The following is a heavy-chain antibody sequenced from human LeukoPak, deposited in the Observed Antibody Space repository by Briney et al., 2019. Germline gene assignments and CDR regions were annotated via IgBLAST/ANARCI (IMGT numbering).Heavy chain of an antibody. CDR1: GYTFTIYG. CDR3: AGGTNYYYYYMDV. J-gene: IGHJ6*03. V-gene: IGHV1-18*01. D-gene: IGHD1-1*01. Sequence: ASVKVSCKASGYTFTIYGISWVRQAPGQGLEWMGWISVYNGNTNYAQKLQGRVTMTTDTSTSTAYMELSSLRSEDTAVYYCAGGTNYYYYYMDVWGKGTTVTVSS. CDR2: ISVYNGNT.